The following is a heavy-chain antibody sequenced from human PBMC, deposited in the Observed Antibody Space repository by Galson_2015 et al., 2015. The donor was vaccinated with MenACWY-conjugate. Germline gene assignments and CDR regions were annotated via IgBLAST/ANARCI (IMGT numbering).Heavy chain of an antibody. CDR1: GYSFASYW. V-gene: IGHV5-10-1*01. Sequence: QSGAEVKKPGESLRISCTGSGYSFASYWVSWGRQMSGIGLEWMGRIDPSDSYTKHSPSFQGHGPISDDKYISTAYLQWTSLKASDPAMYYCARLDRVYYQYGMDVWGQGTTVTVSS. CDR2: IDPSDSYT. CDR3: ARLDRVYYQYGMDV. J-gene: IGHJ6*02.